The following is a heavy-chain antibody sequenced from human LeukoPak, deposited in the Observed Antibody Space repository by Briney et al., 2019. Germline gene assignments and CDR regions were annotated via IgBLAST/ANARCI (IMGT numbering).Heavy chain of an antibody. V-gene: IGHV5-51*01. J-gene: IGHJ4*02. CDR2: IYPGDSDT. Sequence: GESLKISCKGSGYSFTNYWIGWVRQMPGKGLERMGIIYPGDSDTKYIPSFQGQVTISADKSISTAYLQWSSLKASDTAVYYCARRVDSYWFFDYWGQGTLVTVSS. CDR3: ARRVDSYWFFDY. D-gene: IGHD2-8*02. CDR1: GYSFTNYW.